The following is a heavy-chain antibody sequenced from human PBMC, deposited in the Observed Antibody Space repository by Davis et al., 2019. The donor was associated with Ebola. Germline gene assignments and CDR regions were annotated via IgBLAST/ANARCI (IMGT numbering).Heavy chain of an antibody. CDR3: ARDLNDYTNYYYYMDV. D-gene: IGHD4-11*01. CDR1: GYTFTSYY. CDR2: INPNSGGT. J-gene: IGHJ6*03. V-gene: IGHV1-2*02. Sequence: ASVKVSCKASGYTFTSYYIHWVRQAPGQGLEWMGWINPNSGGTNYAQKFQGRVTMTRDTSISTADMELNWLRSDDTAVYYCARDLNDYTNYYYYMDVWGKGTTVTASS.